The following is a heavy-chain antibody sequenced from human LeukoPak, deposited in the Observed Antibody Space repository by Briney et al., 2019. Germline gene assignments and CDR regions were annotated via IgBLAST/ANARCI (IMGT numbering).Heavy chain of an antibody. CDR2: IFHREST. D-gene: IGHD7-27*01. CDR3: ARFSPRAMGNYLDF. J-gene: IGHJ4*02. CDR1: GGSVSSGYYY. V-gene: IGHV4-30-2*01. Sequence: PSQTLSLTCTVSGGSVSSGYYYWSWIRQPPGKGLEWIGYIFHRESTDYNPSLKSRVTISVDRPKNQFSLKLTSVTAADTAVYYCARFSPRAMGNYLDFWGQGTLVTVSS.